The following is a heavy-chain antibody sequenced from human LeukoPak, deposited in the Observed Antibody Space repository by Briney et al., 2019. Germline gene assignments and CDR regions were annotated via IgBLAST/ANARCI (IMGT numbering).Heavy chain of an antibody. CDR2: INHSGST. CDR1: GYSISSGYY. V-gene: IGHV4-38-2*02. J-gene: IGHJ4*02. Sequence: SETLSLTCTVSGYSISSGYYWSWIRQPPGKGLEWIGEINHSGSTNYNPSLKSRVTISVDTSKNQFSLKLSSVTAADTAVYYCARGGALLRYFDWVFDYWGQGTLVTVSS. D-gene: IGHD3-9*01. CDR3: ARGGALLRYFDWVFDY.